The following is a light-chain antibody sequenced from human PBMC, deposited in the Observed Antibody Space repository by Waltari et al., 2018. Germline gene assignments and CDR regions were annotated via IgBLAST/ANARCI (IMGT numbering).Light chain of an antibody. J-gene: IGKJ5*01. CDR2: AAS. CDR1: QDITNY. CDR3: QQYNHYPIT. V-gene: IGKV1-16*01. Sequence: DIQMTQSPSSLSASVGDTVTITCRASQDITNYLAWFQQRPGKAPKSLIYAASTLKGGVPSRFRGFGFGTDFTLIISNLQPEDFATYYCQQYNHYPITFGQGTRL.